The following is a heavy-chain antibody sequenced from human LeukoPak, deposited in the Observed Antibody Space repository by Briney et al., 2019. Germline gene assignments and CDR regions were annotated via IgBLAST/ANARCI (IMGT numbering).Heavy chain of an antibody. CDR1: GGSISSYY. CDR2: IYYSGST. D-gene: IGHD6-13*01. V-gene: IGHV4-59*08. Sequence: PSETLSLTCTVSGGSISSYYWTWIRQPPGKGLEWIGYIYYSGSTNYNPSLKSRATISVDTSKSQFSLNLSSVTAADTAVYYCARHGVSWTFDYWGQGTLVTVSS. CDR3: ARHGVSWTFDY. J-gene: IGHJ4*02.